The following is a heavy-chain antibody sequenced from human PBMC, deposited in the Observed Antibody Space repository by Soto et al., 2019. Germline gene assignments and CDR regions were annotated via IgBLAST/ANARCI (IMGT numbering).Heavy chain of an antibody. Sequence: PSETLSLTCTVSGGSVSSSSYYWSWIRQPPGKGLEWIGYISYTGSTYYNPSLKSRVTISVDTSKNQFSLKLSSVTAADTAVYYCARGFLEWLLSGFDPWGQGTLVTVSS. CDR3: ARGFLEWLLSGFDP. J-gene: IGHJ5*02. V-gene: IGHV4-61*01. D-gene: IGHD3-3*01. CDR1: GGSVSSSSYY. CDR2: ISYTGST.